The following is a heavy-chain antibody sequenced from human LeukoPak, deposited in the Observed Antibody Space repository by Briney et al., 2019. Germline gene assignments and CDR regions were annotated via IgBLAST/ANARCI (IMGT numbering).Heavy chain of an antibody. D-gene: IGHD1-1*01. Sequence: PGGSLRLSCAASGFTFSSYVMSWVRQAPGKGVEWVSTISASDGSTYYADSVKGRFTISRDNSKNTLHPQMNSLRVEDTAAYYCATRGTTATKYIENWGQGTLVTVSS. CDR3: ATRGTTATKYIEN. CDR2: ISASDGST. CDR1: GFTFSSYV. V-gene: IGHV3-23*01. J-gene: IGHJ4*02.